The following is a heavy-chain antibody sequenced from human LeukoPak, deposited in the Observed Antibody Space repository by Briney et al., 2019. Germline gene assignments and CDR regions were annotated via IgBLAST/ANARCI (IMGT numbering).Heavy chain of an antibody. D-gene: IGHD1-26*01. CDR2: FDPEDGET. CDR1: GYTLTELS. CDR3: ATWTLVGAIYDAFDI. Sequence: ASVKVSCKVSGYTLTELSMHWVRQAPGKGLEWMGGFDPEDGETIYAQKCQGRVTMAEDTSTDTAYMELSSLRSEDTAVYYCATWTLVGAIYDAFDIWGQGTMVTVSS. V-gene: IGHV1-24*01. J-gene: IGHJ3*02.